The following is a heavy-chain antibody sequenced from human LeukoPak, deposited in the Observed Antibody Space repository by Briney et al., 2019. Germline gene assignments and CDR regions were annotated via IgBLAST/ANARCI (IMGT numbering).Heavy chain of an antibody. J-gene: IGHJ4*02. D-gene: IGHD3-10*01. CDR3: ARVELWFGEPLGNY. Sequence: GGSLRLSCAASGFTFSSYSMNWVHQAPGKGLEWVSYISSSSSTIYYADSVKGRFTISRDNAKNSLYLQMNSLRAEDTAVYYCARVELWFGEPLGNYWGQGTLVTVSS. CDR2: ISSSSSTI. CDR1: GFTFSSYS. V-gene: IGHV3-48*01.